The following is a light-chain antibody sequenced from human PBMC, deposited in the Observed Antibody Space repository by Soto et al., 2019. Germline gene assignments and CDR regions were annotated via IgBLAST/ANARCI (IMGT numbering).Light chain of an antibody. V-gene: IGKV3-20*01. CDR2: GTS. CDR3: QQYGRSIT. J-gene: IGKJ5*01. Sequence: EIVLTQSPGTLSLSPGERATLSCRASQSVSSNLAWYQQKPGQAPRLLIYGTSSRATGIPDRFSGSGSGTDFTLTISRLEPEDFAVFYCQQYGRSITFGQGTRLEIK. CDR1: QSVSSN.